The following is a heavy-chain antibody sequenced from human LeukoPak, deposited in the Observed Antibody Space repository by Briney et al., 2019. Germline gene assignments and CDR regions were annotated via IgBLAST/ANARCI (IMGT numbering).Heavy chain of an antibody. D-gene: IGHD3-10*01. Sequence: PSETLSLTCAVYGGSFSGYYWSWIRQPAGKGLEWIGEINHSGSTNYNPSLKSRVTISVDTSKNQFSLKLSSVTAADTAVYYCARAPEGTMVRGVTNWFDPWGQGTLVTVSS. V-gene: IGHV4-34*01. CDR2: INHSGST. CDR3: ARAPEGTMVRGVTNWFDP. CDR1: GGSFSGYY. J-gene: IGHJ5*02.